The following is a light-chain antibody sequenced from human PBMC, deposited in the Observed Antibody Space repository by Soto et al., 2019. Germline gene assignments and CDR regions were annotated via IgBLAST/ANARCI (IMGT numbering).Light chain of an antibody. CDR3: QQLNSYPRVS. CDR2: AES. V-gene: IGKV1-9*01. Sequence: DIQLTQSPSFLSASVGDRVTITCRASQGISSYLAWYQQKPGKAPKLLIYAESILQSGVPSRFSGGGSGTELTLTISSLQPEDFATYYCQQLNSYPRVSFGPGTKVDIK. J-gene: IGKJ3*01. CDR1: QGISSY.